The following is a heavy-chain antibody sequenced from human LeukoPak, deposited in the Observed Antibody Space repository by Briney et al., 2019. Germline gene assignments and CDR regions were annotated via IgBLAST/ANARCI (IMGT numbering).Heavy chain of an antibody. CDR2: FDPEDGET. CDR3: ATDAAGIAVAGTNFVFDY. V-gene: IGHV1-24*01. D-gene: IGHD6-19*01. CDR1: GYTLTELS. Sequence: ASVKVSCKVSGYTLTELSMHWVRQAPGKGLEWMGGFDPEDGETIYAQKFQGRVTMTEDTSTDTAYMELSSLRSEDTAVYYCATDAAGIAVAGTNFVFDYWGQGTLVAVSS. J-gene: IGHJ4*02.